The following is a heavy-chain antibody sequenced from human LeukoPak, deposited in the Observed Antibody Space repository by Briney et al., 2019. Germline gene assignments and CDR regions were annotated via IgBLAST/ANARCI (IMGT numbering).Heavy chain of an antibody. V-gene: IGHV3-7*01. CDR1: GFTFSSYW. CDR2: IKQDGSEK. D-gene: IGHD3-3*01. J-gene: IGHJ5*02. Sequence: PGGSLRLSYAASGFTFSSYWMSWVRQAPGKGLEWVANIKQDGSEKYYVDSVKGRFTISRDNAKNSLYLQMNSLRAEDTAVYYCARDGVLRSFDPWGQGTLVTVSS. CDR3: ARDGVLRSFDP.